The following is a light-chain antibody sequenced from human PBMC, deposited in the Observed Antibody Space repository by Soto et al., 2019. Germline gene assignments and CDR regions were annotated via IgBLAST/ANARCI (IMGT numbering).Light chain of an antibody. V-gene: IGKV4-1*01. CDR1: QSILYSSNNKNY. CDR3: QQYYGAPYT. Sequence: DIVMTQSPDSLAVSLGERATINCKSSQSILYSSNNKNYLAWYQQKPGQPPKLLIYWASTRESGVPDRFSGSGSGTDFTLTISSLQAEDVAVYYCQQYYGAPYTFCQWTNLEMK. J-gene: IGKJ2*01. CDR2: WAS.